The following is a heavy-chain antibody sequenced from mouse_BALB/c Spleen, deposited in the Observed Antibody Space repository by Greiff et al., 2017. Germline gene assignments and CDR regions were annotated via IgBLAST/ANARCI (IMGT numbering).Heavy chain of an antibody. V-gene: IGHV5-12-1*01. D-gene: IGHD3-1*01. CDR2: ISSGGGST. CDR3: ARHRERIYFDY. CDR1: GFAFSSYD. Sequence: EVQRVESGGGLVKPGGSLKLSCAASGFAFSSYDMSWVRQTPEKRLEWVAYISSGGGSTYYPDTVKGRFTISRDNAKNTLYLQMSSLKSEDTAMYYCARHRERIYFDYWGQGTTLTVSS. J-gene: IGHJ2*01.